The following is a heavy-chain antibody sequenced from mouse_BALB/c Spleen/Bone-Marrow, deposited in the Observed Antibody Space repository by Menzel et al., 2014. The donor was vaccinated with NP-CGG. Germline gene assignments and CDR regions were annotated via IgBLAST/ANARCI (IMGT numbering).Heavy chain of an antibody. J-gene: IGHJ3*01. D-gene: IGHD1-1*01. CDR1: GFNIKDTY. V-gene: IGHV14-3*02. CDR3: ASXXYGSSLFAY. CDR2: IDPANGNT. Sequence: XQLQQSGAELVKPGASVKLSCTASGFNIKDTYXHWVKQRPEQGLEWIGRIDPANGNTKYDPKFQGKATITADTSSNTAYLQLSSLTSEDTAVYYCASXXYGSSLFAYWGXXXXXTXXA.